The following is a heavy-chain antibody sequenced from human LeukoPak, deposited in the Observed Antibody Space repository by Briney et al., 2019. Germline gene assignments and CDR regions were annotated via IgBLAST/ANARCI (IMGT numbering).Heavy chain of an antibody. CDR3: ARESGVRGVIPVYFDY. D-gene: IGHD3-10*01. V-gene: IGHV3-23*01. Sequence: GGSLRLSCAASGFTFSSYAMSWVRQAPGEGLVWVSTISGSSGSTYYADSVKGRFTISRDNAENSLYLQMNSLRAEDTAVYYCARESGVRGVIPVYFDYWGQGTLVTVSS. CDR2: ISGSSGST. CDR1: GFTFSSYA. J-gene: IGHJ4*02.